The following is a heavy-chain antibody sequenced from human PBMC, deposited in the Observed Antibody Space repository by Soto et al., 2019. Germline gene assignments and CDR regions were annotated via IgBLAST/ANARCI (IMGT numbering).Heavy chain of an antibody. J-gene: IGHJ4*02. Sequence: PGGSLRLSCAASGFTFSDHYMDWVRQAPGKGLEWVGRTRNKANSYTTEYAASVKGRFTISRDDSKNSLYLQMNSLKTEDTAVYYCASAPVAGTNYWGQGTLVTVSS. D-gene: IGHD6-19*01. CDR2: TRNKANSYTT. V-gene: IGHV3-72*01. CDR1: GFTFSDHY. CDR3: ASAPVAGTNY.